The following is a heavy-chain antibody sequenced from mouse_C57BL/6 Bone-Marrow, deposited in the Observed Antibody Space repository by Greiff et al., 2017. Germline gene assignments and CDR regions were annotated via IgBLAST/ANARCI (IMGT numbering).Heavy chain of an antibody. V-gene: IGHV1-39*01. D-gene: IGHD1-1*01. CDR3: ARDNYYGSSWFAY. CDR1: GYSFTDYN. J-gene: IGHJ3*01. Sequence: VQLQQSGPELVKPGASVKISCKASGYSFTDYNMNWVKQSNGKRLEWIGVINPNYGTTSYNQKFKGKATLTVDQSSSTAYMQLNSLTSEDAAVYYWARDNYYGSSWFAYWGQGTRVTVSA. CDR2: INPNYGTT.